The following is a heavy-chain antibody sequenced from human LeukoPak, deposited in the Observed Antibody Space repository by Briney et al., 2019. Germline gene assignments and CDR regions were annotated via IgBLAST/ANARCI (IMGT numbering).Heavy chain of an antibody. Sequence: ESGPTLVKPSETLSLTCTVSGGSISSYHWIWIRQPPGKGLEWIGSIYHSGSTYYNPSLKSRVTISVDTSKNQFSLKLSSVTAADTAVYYCARLSGDGYTPYYFDYWGQGTLVTVSS. CDR3: ARLSGDGYTPYYFDY. CDR1: GGSISSYH. CDR2: IYHSGST. J-gene: IGHJ4*02. V-gene: IGHV4-59*08. D-gene: IGHD5-24*01.